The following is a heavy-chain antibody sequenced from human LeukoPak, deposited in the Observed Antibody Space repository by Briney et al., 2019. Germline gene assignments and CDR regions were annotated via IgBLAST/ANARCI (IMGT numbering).Heavy chain of an antibody. CDR1: GFTFSSYG. CDR3: AREFPGFYYDSSGYYDY. Sequence: GGSLRLSCAASGFTFSSYGMNWVRQAPGKGLEWVSSISSSSSYIYYADSVKGRFTISRDNAKNSLYLQMNSLRAEDTAVYYCAREFPGFYYDSSGYYDYWGQGTLVTVSS. CDR2: ISSSSSYI. D-gene: IGHD3-22*01. J-gene: IGHJ4*02. V-gene: IGHV3-21*01.